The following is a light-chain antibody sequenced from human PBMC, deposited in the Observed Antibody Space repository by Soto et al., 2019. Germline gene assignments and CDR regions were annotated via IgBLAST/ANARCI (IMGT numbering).Light chain of an antibody. CDR1: DSNIGAGSD. V-gene: IGLV1-40*01. Sequence: QSVLTQPPSVSGAPGQRVTISCAGSDSNIGAGSDVHWYQHLPGTAPKLLIYENSNRPSGVPDRFSGSKSGTSGSLDITGLQAEDEADYYCQSYDSSLSVWMFGGGTKLTDL. J-gene: IGLJ3*02. CDR2: ENS. CDR3: QSYDSSLSVWM.